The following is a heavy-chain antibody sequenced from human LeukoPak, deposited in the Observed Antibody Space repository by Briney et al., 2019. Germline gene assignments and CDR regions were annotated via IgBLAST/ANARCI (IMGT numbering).Heavy chain of an antibody. CDR3: ARERIHYYDSSGYYYFDY. Sequence: SETLSLTCTVSGGSIGTGSYYWSWIRQPAGKGLEWIGRIYTSGSSNYNPPLKSRVTISVDTSKNQFSLKLSSVTAADTAVYYCARERIHYYDSSGYYYFDYWGQGTLVTVSS. D-gene: IGHD3-22*01. J-gene: IGHJ4*02. CDR1: GGSIGTGSYY. V-gene: IGHV4-61*02. CDR2: IYTSGSS.